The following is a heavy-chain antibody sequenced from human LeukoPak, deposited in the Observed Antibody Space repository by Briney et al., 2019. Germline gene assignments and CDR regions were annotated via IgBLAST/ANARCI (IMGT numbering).Heavy chain of an antibody. CDR1: GFTVSSNY. CDR2: IYSGGST. D-gene: IGHD6-6*01. CDR3: AKDRKPEYSSSSARIAVAGLI. V-gene: IGHV3-53*01. Sequence: PGGSLRLSCAASGFTVSSNYMSWVRQAPGKGLEWVSVIYSGGSTYYADSVKGRFTISRDNSKNTLYLQMNSLRAEDTAVYYCAKDRKPEYSSSSARIAVAGLIWGQGTLVTVSS. J-gene: IGHJ4*02.